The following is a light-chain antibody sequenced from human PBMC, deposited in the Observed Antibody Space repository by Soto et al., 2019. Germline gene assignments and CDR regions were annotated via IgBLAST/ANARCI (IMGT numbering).Light chain of an antibody. CDR2: DVS. CDR1: SSDVGGYNY. CDR3: CSYAGSYAYV. J-gene: IGLJ1*01. Sequence: QSALTQPRSVSGSPGQSVTISCTGTSSDVGGYNYVSWYQQHPGKAPKLMIYDVSKRPSGVPDRFSGSKSGNTASLTISGLQAEDEADYYCCSYAGSYAYVFGTGTKLT. V-gene: IGLV2-11*01.